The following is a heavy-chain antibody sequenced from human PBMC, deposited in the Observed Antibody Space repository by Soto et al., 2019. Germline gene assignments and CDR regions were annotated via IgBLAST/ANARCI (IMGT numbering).Heavy chain of an antibody. CDR2: INHSGST. J-gene: IGHJ5*02. CDR3: ARGKSSWYGFDP. D-gene: IGHD6-13*01. V-gene: IGHV4-34*01. Sequence: SETLSLTCAVYGGSFSGYYWSWIRQPPGKGLEWIGEINHSGSTNYNPSLKSRVTISVDTSKNQFSLKLSSVTAADTAAYYCARGKSSWYGFDPWGQGTLVTVSS. CDR1: GGSFSGYY.